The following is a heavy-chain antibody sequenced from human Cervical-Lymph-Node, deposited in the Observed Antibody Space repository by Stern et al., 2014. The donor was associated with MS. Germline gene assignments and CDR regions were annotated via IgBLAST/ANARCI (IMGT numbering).Heavy chain of an antibody. V-gene: IGHV1-69*01. CDR2: VTPIFAQA. Sequence: VQLVESGAEVKKPGSSVKVSCKASGGTFSTYSISWVRQAPGQGLEWMGGVTPIFAQANYAPKFHGRVTITADDSTSTAYMELSSLRSEDTAVYYCAFGGRSGYPKHFDPWGQGTVVTVSS. CDR3: AFGGRSGYPKHFDP. D-gene: IGHD5-12*01. CDR1: GGTFSTYS. J-gene: IGHJ5*02.